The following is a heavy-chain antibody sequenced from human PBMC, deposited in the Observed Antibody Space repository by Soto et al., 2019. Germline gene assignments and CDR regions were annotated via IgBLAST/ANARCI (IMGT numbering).Heavy chain of an antibody. V-gene: IGHV4-34*01. CDR3: ARKTTVTPFLAY. CDR1: GGSFSGYY. J-gene: IGHJ4*02. CDR2: INHSGST. Sequence: SETLSLTCAVYGGSFSGYYWSWIRQPPGKGLEWIGEINHSGSTNYNPSLKSRVTISVDTSKNQFSLKLSSVTAADTAVYYCARKTTVTPFLAYWGQGTLVTVSS. D-gene: IGHD4-17*01.